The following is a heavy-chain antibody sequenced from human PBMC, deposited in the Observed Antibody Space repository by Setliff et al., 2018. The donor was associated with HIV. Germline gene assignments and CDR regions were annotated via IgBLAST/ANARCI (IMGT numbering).Heavy chain of an antibody. V-gene: IGHV4-38-2*02. J-gene: IGHJ5*02. CDR1: GYSISSGYY. CDR3: AREGTVGDYYESSGYYYVGVTNWFDP. Sequence: SETLSLTCAVSGYSISSGYYWGWIRQPPGKGLEWIGSIYHSGSTYYNTSLKSRDTMSVDTSKNQFSLKLSSVTAADTAVYYCAREGTVGDYYESSGYYYVGVTNWFDPWGQGTLVTVSS. CDR2: IYHSGST. D-gene: IGHD3-22*01.